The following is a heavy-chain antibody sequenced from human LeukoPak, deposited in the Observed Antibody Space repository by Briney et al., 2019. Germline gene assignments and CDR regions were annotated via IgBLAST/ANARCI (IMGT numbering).Heavy chain of an antibody. V-gene: IGHV1-18*01. J-gene: IGHJ4*02. CDR3: ARETAGGGSWQPFDY. D-gene: IGHD6-13*01. Sequence: ASVKVSCKASGYPFTSYGISWVRQAPGQGLEWMGWISPYNGDTNYEQKLQGRVTMTIDTSTSTVYMELRSLRSDDTAVYYCARETAGGGSWQPFDYWGQGTLVTVSS. CDR1: GYPFTSYG. CDR2: ISPYNGDT.